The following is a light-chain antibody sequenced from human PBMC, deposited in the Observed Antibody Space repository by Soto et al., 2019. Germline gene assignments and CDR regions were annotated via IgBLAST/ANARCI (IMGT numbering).Light chain of an antibody. V-gene: IGLV2-14*01. Sequence: QSALTQPASVSGSPGQSITISCTGTTSDVGRYKYVSWYQQYPGKAPKLMIYEVSHRPSGVSNRFSGSKSGNTASLTISGLQAEDEADYYCSSYTSTSTLVFGGGTKLTVL. CDR1: TSDVGRYKY. CDR3: SSYTSTSTLV. CDR2: EVS. J-gene: IGLJ2*01.